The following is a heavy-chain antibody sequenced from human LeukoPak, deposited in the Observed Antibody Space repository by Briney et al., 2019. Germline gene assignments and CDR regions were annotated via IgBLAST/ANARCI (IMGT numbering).Heavy chain of an antibody. CDR3: ARASGSYYGGAFDI. D-gene: IGHD1-26*01. Sequence: ASVKVSCKASGYTFTGHYMHWVRQAPGQGLEWMGWINPNSGGTNYAQKFQGRVTMTRDTSISTAYMELSRLRSDDTAVYYCARASGSYYGGAFDIWGQGTMVTVSS. V-gene: IGHV1-2*02. CDR1: GYTFTGHY. CDR2: INPNSGGT. J-gene: IGHJ3*02.